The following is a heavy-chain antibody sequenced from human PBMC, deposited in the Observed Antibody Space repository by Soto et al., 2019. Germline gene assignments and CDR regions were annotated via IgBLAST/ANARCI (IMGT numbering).Heavy chain of an antibody. D-gene: IGHD2-15*01. CDR3: AISEVAAPANWFDP. J-gene: IGHJ5*02. CDR1: RFSLNHRP. V-gene: IGHV3-23*01. CDR2: ISSSGGDK. Sequence: GGSPEICCAGPRFSLNHRPMSYVRPGSGKGLEWVSAISSSGGDKYDADSVKGRFTISRDNSKNTLYLQMNSLRAEDTAVYYCAISEVAAPANWFDPSGQTTLVCVSS.